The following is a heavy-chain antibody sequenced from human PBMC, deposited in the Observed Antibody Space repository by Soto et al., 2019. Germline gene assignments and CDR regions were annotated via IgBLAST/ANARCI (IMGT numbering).Heavy chain of an antibody. D-gene: IGHD3-10*01. V-gene: IGHV4-39*01. CDR1: GGSIGSSSYY. Sequence: SETLSLTCTVSGGSIGSSSYYWGWIRQPPGKGLEWIGSIYYSGSTYYNPSLKSRVTISVDTSKNQFSLKLSSVTAADTAVYYCARRLGYGSGSPEENWFDPWGQGTLVTVSS. CDR3: ARRLGYGSGSPEENWFDP. CDR2: IYYSGST. J-gene: IGHJ5*02.